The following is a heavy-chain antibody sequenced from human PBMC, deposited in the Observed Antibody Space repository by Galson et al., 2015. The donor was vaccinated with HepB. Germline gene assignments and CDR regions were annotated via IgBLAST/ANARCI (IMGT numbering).Heavy chain of an antibody. CDR2: INTNTGNP. D-gene: IGHD2-21*02. V-gene: IGHV7-4-1*02. Sequence: SVKVSCKASGYTFTSYAMNWVRQAPGQGLEWMGWINTNTGNPTYAQGFAGRFVFSLDTSVSTAYLQISSLKAEDTAVYYCAREDGAYCGGDCYSALSYGMDVWGQGTTVTVSS. CDR1: GYTFTSYA. J-gene: IGHJ6*02. CDR3: AREDGAYCGGDCYSALSYGMDV.